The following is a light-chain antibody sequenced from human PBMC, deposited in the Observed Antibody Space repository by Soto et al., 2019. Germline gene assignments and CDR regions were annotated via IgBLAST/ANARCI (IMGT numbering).Light chain of an antibody. CDR2: DVT. CDR1: SSDVGGYNF. J-gene: IGLJ2*01. Sequence: QSALTQPRSVSGSPGQSVTISCTGTSSDVGGYNFVSWYQHHPGEAPKLMICDVTKRPSGVPDRFSGSKSANTASLTISRRQAEDEADYYGCSYASSYLQFGGGTKVTVL. V-gene: IGLV2-11*01. CDR3: CSYASSYLQ.